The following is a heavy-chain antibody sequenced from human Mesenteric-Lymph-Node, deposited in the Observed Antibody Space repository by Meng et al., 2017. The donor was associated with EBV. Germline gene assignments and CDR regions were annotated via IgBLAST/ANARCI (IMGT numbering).Heavy chain of an antibody. J-gene: IGHJ5*02. Sequence: QGRLRESGPGLVKPSGPLSLTCAVSGVSISSSNWWSWVRQSPGKGLQWIGDIYHSGTTNYNPSLKSRLTISVDKSNNHFSLKLTSVTAADTAVYYCASAQCSGGGCPGGSWGQGILVTVSS. CDR3: ASAQCSGGGCPGGS. D-gene: IGHD2-15*01. CDR2: IYHSGTT. V-gene: IGHV4-4*02. CDR1: GVSISSSNW.